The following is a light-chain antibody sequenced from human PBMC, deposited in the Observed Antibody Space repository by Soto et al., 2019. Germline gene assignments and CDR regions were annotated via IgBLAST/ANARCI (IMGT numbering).Light chain of an antibody. CDR1: SSDVGGYNY. CDR3: SSYTGSSTDV. Sequence: QSALTQPASVSGSPGQSITISCTGTSSDVGGYNYVSWYQQHPGKAPKLMIYDVSNWPSGVSNRFSGSKSGNTASLTISGLQAEDESDYYCSSYTGSSTDVFGTGTKVTVL. J-gene: IGLJ1*01. V-gene: IGLV2-14*03. CDR2: DVS.